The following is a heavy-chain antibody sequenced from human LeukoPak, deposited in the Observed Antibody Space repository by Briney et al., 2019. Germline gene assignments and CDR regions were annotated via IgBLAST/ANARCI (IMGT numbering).Heavy chain of an antibody. CDR2: INHSGST. CDR3: ARGYCSGGSCYSSYYYSYMDV. Sequence: SETLSLTCAVYGGSFSGYYWSWIRQPPGKGLEWIGEINHSGSTNYNPSLKSRVTISVDTSKDQFSLKLSSVTAADTAVYYCARGYCSGGSCYSSYYYSYMDVWGKGTTVTVSS. J-gene: IGHJ6*03. CDR1: GGSFSGYY. D-gene: IGHD2-15*01. V-gene: IGHV4-34*01.